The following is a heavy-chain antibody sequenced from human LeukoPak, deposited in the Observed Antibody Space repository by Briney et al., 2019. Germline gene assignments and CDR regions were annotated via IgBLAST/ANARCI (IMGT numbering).Heavy chain of an antibody. V-gene: IGHV3-30-3*02. CDR3: AKQLGYCSDGSCYFPY. CDR1: GFTFNNYA. CDR2: ISYDGSNK. J-gene: IGHJ4*03. Sequence: GGSLRLSCAASGFTFNNYAMHWVRQAPGKGLEWVAVISYDGSNKYYADSVKGRFTISRDNSKNTLYLQMSSLRAEDTAVYYCAKQLGYCSDGSCYFPYWGQGPWSPSPQ. D-gene: IGHD2-15*01.